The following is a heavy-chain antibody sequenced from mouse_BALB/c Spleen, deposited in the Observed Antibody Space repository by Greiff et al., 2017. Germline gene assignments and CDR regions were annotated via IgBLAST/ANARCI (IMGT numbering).Heavy chain of an antibody. V-gene: IGHV2-6-7*01. CDR1: GFSLTGYG. D-gene: IGHD1-1*01. CDR3: AREISYYGRSHWYFDV. Sequence: QVQLKESGPGLVAPSQSLSITCTVSGFSLTGYGVNWVRQPPGKGLEWLGMIWGDGSTDYNSALKSRLSISKDNSKSQVFLKMNSLQTDDTARYYCAREISYYGRSHWYFDVWGAGTTVTVSA. CDR2: IWGDGST. J-gene: IGHJ1*01.